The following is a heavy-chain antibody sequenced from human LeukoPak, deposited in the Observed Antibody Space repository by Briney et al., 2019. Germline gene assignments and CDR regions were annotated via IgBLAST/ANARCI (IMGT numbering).Heavy chain of an antibody. J-gene: IGHJ3*02. D-gene: IGHD3-3*01. CDR1: GFAFSSYW. CDR3: ARNYDFWSGYQEGGAFDI. Sequence: GGSLRLSCAASGFAFSSYWMSWVRQAPGKGLEWVANIKQDGSEKYYVDSVKGRFTISRDNAKNSLYLQMNSLRAEDTAVYYCARNYDFWSGYQEGGAFDIWGQGTMVTVSS. V-gene: IGHV3-7*01. CDR2: IKQDGSEK.